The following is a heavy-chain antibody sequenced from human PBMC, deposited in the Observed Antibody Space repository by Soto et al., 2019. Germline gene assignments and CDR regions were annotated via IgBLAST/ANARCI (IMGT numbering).Heavy chain of an antibody. CDR2: IYHSGST. J-gene: IGHJ6*02. CDR1: RHSISSSNW. Sequence: SDTLSLTCAVNRHSISSSNWWSSVRHPAGKGLEWIGEIYHSGSTNYNPSLKSRVTISVDKSKNQFSLKLSFVTAADTAVYYCARGWWTVYATFYYYYGMDVWGQGTTVS. D-gene: IGHD2-8*01. V-gene: IGHV4-4*02. CDR3: ARGWWTVYATFYYYYGMDV.